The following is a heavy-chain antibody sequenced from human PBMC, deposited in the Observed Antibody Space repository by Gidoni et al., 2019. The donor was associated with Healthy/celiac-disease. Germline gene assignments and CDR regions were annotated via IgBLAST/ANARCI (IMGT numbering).Heavy chain of an antibody. CDR1: GGSFSGYY. V-gene: IGHV4-34*01. D-gene: IGHD6-6*01. CDR2: INHSGST. CDR3: ARGRSSSSYHKSRWFDP. Sequence: QVQLQQWGAGLLKPSATLSLTCAVYGGSFSGYYWSWIRQPPGKGLEWIGEINHSGSTNYNPSLKSRVTISVDTSKNQFSLKLSSVTAADTAVYYCARGRSSSSYHKSRWFDPWGQGTLVTVSS. J-gene: IGHJ5*02.